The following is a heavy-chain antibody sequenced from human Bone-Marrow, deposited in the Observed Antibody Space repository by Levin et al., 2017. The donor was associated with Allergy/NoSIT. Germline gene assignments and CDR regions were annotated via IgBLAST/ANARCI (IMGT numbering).Heavy chain of an antibody. CDR1: GDSISTYY. Sequence: SETLSLTCPVSGDSISTYYWSWIRQPPGKGLEWIGYMYDSGTTNYNPSLKSRVTLSMDTSKNQFSLKLRSVTAADTAVYYCARGGRFRDGDLEHWGQGTLVTVSS. CDR2: MYDSGTT. CDR3: ARGGRFRDGDLEH. D-gene: IGHD5-24*01. V-gene: IGHV4-59*01. J-gene: IGHJ5*02.